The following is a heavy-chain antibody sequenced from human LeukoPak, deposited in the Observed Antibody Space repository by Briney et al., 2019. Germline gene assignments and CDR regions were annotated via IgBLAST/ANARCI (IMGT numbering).Heavy chain of an antibody. Sequence: GGSLRLSCAASGFTFSSYSMNWVRQAPGKGLEWVSYISSSSSAIYYADSVKGRFTISRDNAKNSLYLQMNSLRAEDTAVYYWARDCEWCGSGSYPTLLFRYYGMDVWGQGTTVTVSS. CDR1: GFTFSSYS. CDR2: ISSSSSAI. CDR3: ARDCEWCGSGSYPTLLFRYYGMDV. D-gene: IGHD3-10*01. J-gene: IGHJ6*02. V-gene: IGHV3-48*01.